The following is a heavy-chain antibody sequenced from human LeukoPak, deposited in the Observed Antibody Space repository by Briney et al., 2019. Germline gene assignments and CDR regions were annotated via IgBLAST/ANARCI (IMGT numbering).Heavy chain of an antibody. Sequence: SETLSLTCTVSGGSISSSSYYWGWIRQPPGKGLEWIGYIYYSGSTNYNPSLKSRVTISVDTSKNQFSLKLSSVTAADTAVYYCARDFYAFDIWGQGTMVTVSS. CDR1: GGSISSSSYY. V-gene: IGHV4-61*01. J-gene: IGHJ3*02. CDR2: IYYSGST. D-gene: IGHD2/OR15-2a*01. CDR3: ARDFYAFDI.